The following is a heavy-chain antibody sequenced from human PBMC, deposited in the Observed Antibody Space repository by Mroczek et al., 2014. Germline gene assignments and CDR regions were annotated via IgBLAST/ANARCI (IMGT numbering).Heavy chain of an antibody. D-gene: IGHD3-10*01. CDR2: ISYDGSNK. J-gene: IGHJ4*02. V-gene: IGHV3-30*18. CDR1: GFTFSSYG. Sequence: QVQLVEVWGRRGPAWRSLRLSCAASGFTFSSYGMHWVRQAPGKGLEWVAVISYDGSNKYYADSVKGRFTISRDNSKNTLYLQMNSLRAEDTAVYYCAKDRHYYGSAPPYYFDYWGQGTLVTVSS. CDR3: AKDRHYYGSAPPYYFDY.